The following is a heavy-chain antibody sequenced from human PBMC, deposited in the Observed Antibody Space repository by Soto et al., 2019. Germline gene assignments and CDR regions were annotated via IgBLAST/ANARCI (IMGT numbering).Heavy chain of an antibody. Sequence: QVQLVESGGGVVQPGRSLRLSCAASGFTFSSYGMHWVRQAPGKGLEWVAVIWYDESNKYYADSVKGRFTISRDNSKNTLYLQMNSLRAEDTAIYYCARAAVDTAMGGQPRFDSWGQGTLVTVSS. J-gene: IGHJ5*01. D-gene: IGHD5-18*01. CDR2: IWYDESNK. CDR3: ARAAVDTAMGGQPRFDS. CDR1: GFTFSSYG. V-gene: IGHV3-33*01.